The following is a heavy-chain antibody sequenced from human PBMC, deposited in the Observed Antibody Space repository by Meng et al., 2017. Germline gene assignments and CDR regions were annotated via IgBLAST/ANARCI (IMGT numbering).Heavy chain of an antibody. CDR2: IDPKNGDT. D-gene: IGHD6-13*01. J-gene: IGHJ4*02. Sequence: GQRVQSGGEVKKPGPSVKVSCKPSGYNFPDYYIHWVRQAPGQGLEWMGRIDPKNGDTHYAQKFQGRVTMTGDTSISTAYMDLSGLRSDDTAVYYCARDEDISAAGKLFGDYWGQGTLVTVSS. V-gene: IGHV1-2*06. CDR1: GYNFPDYY. CDR3: ARDEDISAAGKLFGDY.